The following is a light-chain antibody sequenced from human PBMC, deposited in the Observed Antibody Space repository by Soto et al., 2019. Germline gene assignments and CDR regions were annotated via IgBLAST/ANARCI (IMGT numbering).Light chain of an antibody. J-gene: IGKJ4*01. V-gene: IGKV3-20*01. CDR3: QQYGSSPLT. CDR2: DAS. Sequence: EIVLTQSPGTLSLSPGERATLSCRASQSVSSGYLAWYQQKPGQAPRLLISDASNRATGIPDRFSGSGSGTDFTLTISRLEPEDFAVYYCQQYGSSPLTFGGGTKVEIK. CDR1: QSVSSGY.